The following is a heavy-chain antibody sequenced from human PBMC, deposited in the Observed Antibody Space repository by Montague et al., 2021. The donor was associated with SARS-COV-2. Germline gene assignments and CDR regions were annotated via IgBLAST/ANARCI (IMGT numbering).Heavy chain of an antibody. CDR2: IYHNGKT. Sequence: SETLSLTCNVSGDSITNTRYFWGWIRQPPGKALEWIGSIYHNGKTYYNPSLERRALLSIDTSKNQFSLRLSSVIASDTAVYYCAVELNHFFDYWGQGFLVSASS. J-gene: IGHJ4*02. D-gene: IGHD1-7*01. V-gene: IGHV4-39*01. CDR1: GDSITNTRYF. CDR3: AVELNHFFDY.